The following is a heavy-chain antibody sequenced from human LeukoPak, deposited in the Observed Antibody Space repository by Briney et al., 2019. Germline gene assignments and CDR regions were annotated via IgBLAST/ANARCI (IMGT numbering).Heavy chain of an antibody. CDR2: ISGSGGST. CDR1: GFTFSSYA. J-gene: IGHJ4*02. D-gene: IGHD2-8*01. CDR3: AREQWSRLD. V-gene: IGHV3-23*01. Sequence: GGSLRLSCAASGFTFSSYAMSWVRQAPGKGLEWVSAISGSGGSTYYADSVKGRFTISRDNARNSLYLQMNSLRPEDTAVYYCAREQWSRLDWGQGTLVTVSS.